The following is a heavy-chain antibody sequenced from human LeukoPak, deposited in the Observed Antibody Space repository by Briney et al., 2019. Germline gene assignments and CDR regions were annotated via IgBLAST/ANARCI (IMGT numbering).Heavy chain of an antibody. CDR1: GFTFNSYA. J-gene: IGHJ6*04. Sequence: GGSLRLSCAASGFTFNSYAMSWVRQAPGKGLEWVSAISGSGGSTYYADSVKGRFTISRDNSKNTLYLQMNSLRAEDTAVYYCADCVVPAAMRSYYYHGMDVWGKGPTVTVSS. D-gene: IGHD2-2*01. V-gene: IGHV3-23*01. CDR2: ISGSGGST. CDR3: ADCVVPAAMRSYYYHGMDV.